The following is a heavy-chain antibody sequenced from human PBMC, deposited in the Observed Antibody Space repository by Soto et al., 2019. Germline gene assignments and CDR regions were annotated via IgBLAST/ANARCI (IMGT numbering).Heavy chain of an antibody. J-gene: IGHJ6*02. Sequence: SETLSLTCTVSGGSISSYYWSWIRQPPGKGLEWIGYIYYSGSTNYNPSLKSRVTISVDTSKNQFSLKLSPVTAADTAVYYCARGPGISGSYYYYYYGMDVWGQGTTVTVSS. CDR1: GGSISSYY. CDR2: IYYSGST. V-gene: IGHV4-59*01. D-gene: IGHD1-26*01. CDR3: ARGPGISGSYYYYYYGMDV.